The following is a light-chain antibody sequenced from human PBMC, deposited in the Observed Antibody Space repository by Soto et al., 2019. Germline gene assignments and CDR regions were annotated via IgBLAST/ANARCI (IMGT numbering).Light chain of an antibody. CDR3: QQYSGPWT. Sequence: DIQMTQSPSTLSASVGDRVTFSCRASQSISKWLAWYQQKPGKAPQLLISKASSLESGVPSRFSGSGSGTEFTLTISSLQPDDFATYYCQQYSGPWTFGQGTKVEIK. V-gene: IGKV1-5*03. CDR1: QSISKW. CDR2: KAS. J-gene: IGKJ1*01.